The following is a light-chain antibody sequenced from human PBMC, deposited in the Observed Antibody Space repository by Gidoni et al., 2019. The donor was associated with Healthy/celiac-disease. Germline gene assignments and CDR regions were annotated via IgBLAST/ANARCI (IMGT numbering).Light chain of an antibody. CDR1: QSISSY. Sequence: DIQMTQSPSSLSASVGDRVTITCRASQSISSYINWYQQKPGKAHKLLIYAASSLQSGVPSRFSGSGSGTDFTLTISSLQPEDFATYYCQQSYSTPPLTFGGGTKVEIK. CDR2: AAS. J-gene: IGKJ4*01. V-gene: IGKV1-39*01. CDR3: QQSYSTPPLT.